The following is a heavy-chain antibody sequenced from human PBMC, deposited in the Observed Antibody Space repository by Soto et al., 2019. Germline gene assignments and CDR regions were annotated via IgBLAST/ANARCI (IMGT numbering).Heavy chain of an antibody. CDR2: ISAYSGNT. CDR3: AREGRVGYCTHGLCQQPPDYYMDV. D-gene: IGHD2-8*01. Sequence: QVQLVQSGAEVKKPGASVKVSCKASGYTFTSYGISWVRQAPGQGLEWMGWISAYSGNTNYAQKLQGRVTMTTDTTPSTTYMELRSLRSDDPAVYYCAREGRVGYCTHGLCQQPPDYYMDVWGNGTTVTVSS. CDR1: GYTFTSYG. J-gene: IGHJ6*03. V-gene: IGHV1-18*01.